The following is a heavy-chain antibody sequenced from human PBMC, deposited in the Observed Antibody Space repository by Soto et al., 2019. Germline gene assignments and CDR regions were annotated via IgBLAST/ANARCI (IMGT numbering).Heavy chain of an antibody. D-gene: IGHD3-22*01. J-gene: IGHJ4*02. V-gene: IGHV4-4*02. CDR1: GGSIISSNW. CDR3: ARGSYYYDSSGYYYVGDFDY. CDR2: IYHSGST. Sequence: SETLSLTCAVSGGSIISSNWWSLVRQPPGKGLEWIGEIYHSGSTNYNPSLKSRVTISVDKSKNQFSLKLSSVTAADTAVYYCARGSYYYDSSGYYYVGDFDYWGQGTLVTVS.